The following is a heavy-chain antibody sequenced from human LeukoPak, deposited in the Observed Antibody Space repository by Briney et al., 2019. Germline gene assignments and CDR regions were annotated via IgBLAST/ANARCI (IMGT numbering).Heavy chain of an antibody. CDR2: IYYSGST. V-gene: IGHV4-59*08. Sequence: KPSETLSLTCTVSGGSISSYYWSWIRQPPGKGLEWIGYIYYSGSTNYNPSLKSRVTISVDTSKNQFSLKLSSVTAADTAVYYCARHRYCSSTSCPLDYWGQGTLVTVSS. CDR1: GGSISSYY. CDR3: ARHRYCSSTSCPLDY. D-gene: IGHD2-2*01. J-gene: IGHJ4*02.